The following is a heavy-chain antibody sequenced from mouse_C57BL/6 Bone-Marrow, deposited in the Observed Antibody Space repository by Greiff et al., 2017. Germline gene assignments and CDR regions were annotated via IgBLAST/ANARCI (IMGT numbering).Heavy chain of an antibody. Sequence: EVHLVESGGGLVKPGGSLKLSCAASGFTFSDYGMHWVRQAPEKGLEWVAYISSGSSTIYYADTVKGRFTISRDNAKNTLFLQMTSLRSEDTAMYYCARENYYGSSPLWGQGTSVTVSS. CDR3: ARENYYGSSPL. CDR1: GFTFSDYG. CDR2: ISSGSSTI. D-gene: IGHD1-1*01. V-gene: IGHV5-17*01. J-gene: IGHJ4*01.